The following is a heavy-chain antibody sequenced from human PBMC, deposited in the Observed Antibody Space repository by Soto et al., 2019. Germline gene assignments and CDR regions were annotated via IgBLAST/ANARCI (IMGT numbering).Heavy chain of an antibody. CDR1: GYSFTSYW. V-gene: IGHV5-10-1*01. J-gene: IGHJ5*02. CDR2: IDPSDSYT. D-gene: IGHD2-2*01. CDR3: ARGYQLQTNWFDP. Sequence: GESLKISCKGSGYSFTSYWISWVRQMPGKGLEWMGRIDPSDSYTNYSPSFQGHVTISADKSISTAYLQWSSLKASDPAMYYCARGYQLQTNWFDPWGQGTLVTVSS.